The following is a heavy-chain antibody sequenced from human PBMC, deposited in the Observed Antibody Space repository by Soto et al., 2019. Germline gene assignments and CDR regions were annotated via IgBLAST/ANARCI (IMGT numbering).Heavy chain of an antibody. CDR3: ARPRIAVAGTVFWFDP. D-gene: IGHD6-19*01. J-gene: IGHJ5*02. Sequence: SDTLSLTCTVGGGSLSRYYWSWIRQPPGKGLERIGYIYYSGSTNYNPSLKSRVTISVDTSKNQFSLKLSSVTAADTAVYYCARPRIAVAGTVFWFDPWGQGTLVTVSS. CDR1: GGSLSRYY. CDR2: IYYSGST. V-gene: IGHV4-59*08.